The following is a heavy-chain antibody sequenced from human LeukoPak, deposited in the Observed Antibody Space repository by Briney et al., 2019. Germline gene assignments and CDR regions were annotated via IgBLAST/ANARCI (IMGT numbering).Heavy chain of an antibody. V-gene: IGHV3-7*01. CDR1: GFTLSGFV. J-gene: IGHJ4*02. CDR2: IKQDGSEK. Sequence: PGGSLRLSCAASGFTLSGFVMHWVRQAPGKGLEWVANIKQDGSEKYYVDSVKGRFTISRDNAKNSLYLQMNSLRAEDTAVYYCARAGDYSFDYWGQGTLVTVSS. CDR3: ARAGDYSFDY. D-gene: IGHD2-21*02.